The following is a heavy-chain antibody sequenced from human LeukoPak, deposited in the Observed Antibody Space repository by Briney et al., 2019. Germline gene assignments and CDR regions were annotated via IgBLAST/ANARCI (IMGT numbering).Heavy chain of an antibody. CDR3: ARDVPVVVPAAMPMDV. CDR1: GYSISSGYY. D-gene: IGHD2-2*01. J-gene: IGHJ6*04. V-gene: IGHV4-38-2*02. Sequence: SETLSLTCTVSGYSISSGYYWGWIRPPPGKGLEWIGNIYHSGSTYYNPSLKSRVTISVDTSKNQFSLKLSSVTAADTAVYYCARDVPVVVPAAMPMDVWGKGTTVTVSS. CDR2: IYHSGST.